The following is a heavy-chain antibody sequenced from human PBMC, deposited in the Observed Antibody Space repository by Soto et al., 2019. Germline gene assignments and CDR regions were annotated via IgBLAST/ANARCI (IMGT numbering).Heavy chain of an antibody. V-gene: IGHV4-34*01. D-gene: IGHD4-17*01. Sequence: SETLSLTCAVYGGSFSGYYWSWISQPPGKGLEWIGEINHSGSTNYNPSLKSRVTISVDTSKNQFSLKLSSVTAADTAVYYCARGGYGDYDYYYYYYMDVWGKGTTVTVSS. CDR3: ARGGYGDYDYYYYYYMDV. CDR2: INHSGST. J-gene: IGHJ6*03. CDR1: GGSFSGYY.